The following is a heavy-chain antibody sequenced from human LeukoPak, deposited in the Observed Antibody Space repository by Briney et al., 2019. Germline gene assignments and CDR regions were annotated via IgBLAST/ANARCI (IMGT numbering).Heavy chain of an antibody. V-gene: IGHV4-4*02. CDR1: GGSISDSFEHY. Sequence: KPSETLSLTCVVSGGSISDSFEHYWSWVRQPPGKGFEWIAEVHHTGRTIYSPSFARRVTISADTSKNQVSLKLTSVTAADTAVYYCARGARWLPQGLRYFDYWGQGTLVTVSS. CDR3: ARGARWLPQGLRYFDY. D-gene: IGHD3-22*01. CDR2: VHHTGRT. J-gene: IGHJ4*02.